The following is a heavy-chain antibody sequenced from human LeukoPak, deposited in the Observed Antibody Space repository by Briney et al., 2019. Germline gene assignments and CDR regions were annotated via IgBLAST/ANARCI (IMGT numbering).Heavy chain of an antibody. Sequence: YWGWIRQPPGKGLEWIGEISHTGTTHSNPSLKSRVTISVDTPKNQFSLRLTSVTAADTAVYYCARNPTSKTMSRDSFDIWGQGTFVTVSS. CDR2: ISHTGTT. CDR3: ARNPTSKTMSRDSFDI. V-gene: IGHV4-34*01. J-gene: IGHJ3*02. CDR1: Y. D-gene: IGHD3-10*02.